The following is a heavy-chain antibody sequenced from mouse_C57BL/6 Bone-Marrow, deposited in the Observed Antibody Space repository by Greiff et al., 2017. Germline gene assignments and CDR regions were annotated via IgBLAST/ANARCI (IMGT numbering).Heavy chain of an antibody. CDR2: ISSGGDYI. CDR3: TRDGYWYFDV. J-gene: IGHJ1*03. Sequence: EVNVVESGEGLVKPGGSLKLSCAASGFTFSSYAMSWVRQTPEKRLEWVAYISSGGDYIYYADPVKGRFTISRDNARNTLYLQMSSLKSEDTAMYYCTRDGYWYFDVWGTGTTVTVSS. V-gene: IGHV5-9-1*02. D-gene: IGHD2-3*01. CDR1: GFTFSSYA.